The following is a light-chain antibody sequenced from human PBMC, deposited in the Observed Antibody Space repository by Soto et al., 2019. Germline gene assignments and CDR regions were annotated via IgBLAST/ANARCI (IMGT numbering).Light chain of an antibody. V-gene: IGLV2-14*01. CDR2: DVS. J-gene: IGLJ1*01. Sequence: QSVLTQPASVSGSPGQSITISCTGTSSDVGGYNYVSWYQQHPGKAPKFMIYDVSNRPSGVSTRFSGSKSGNTASLTISGLQAEDEADYYCNSYTTLHTRQIVFGTGTKFTVL. CDR1: SSDVGGYNY. CDR3: NSYTTLHTRQIV.